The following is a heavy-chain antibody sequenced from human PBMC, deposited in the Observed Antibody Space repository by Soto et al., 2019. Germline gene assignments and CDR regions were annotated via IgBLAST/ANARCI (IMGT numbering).Heavy chain of an antibody. D-gene: IGHD6-19*01. CDR1: GYSFTSYW. Sequence: EVQLVQSGAEVKKPGESLKISCKGSGYSFTSYWIGWVRQMPGNGLEWMGIIYPGDSDTRYSPSFQGQVTISADKSISTAYLQWSSLKASDTALYYCARQEVSGSGWWSLSSWGQGTLVTVSS. V-gene: IGHV5-51*01. CDR3: ARQEVSGSGWWSLSS. CDR2: IYPGDSDT. J-gene: IGHJ5*02.